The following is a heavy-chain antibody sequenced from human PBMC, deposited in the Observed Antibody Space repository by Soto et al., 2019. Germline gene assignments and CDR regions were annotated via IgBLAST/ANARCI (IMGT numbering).Heavy chain of an antibody. Sequence: SETLSLTCTVSGGSISSGDYYWSWIRQPPGKGLEWIGYIYYSGSTYYNPSLKSRVTISVDTSKNQFSLKLSSVTAADTAVYYCARDRHGKDYYDSSGYYDNWFDPWGQGTLVTVS. J-gene: IGHJ5*02. V-gene: IGHV4-30-4*01. CDR2: IYYSGST. CDR3: ARDRHGKDYYDSSGYYDNWFDP. CDR1: GGSISSGDYY. D-gene: IGHD3-22*01.